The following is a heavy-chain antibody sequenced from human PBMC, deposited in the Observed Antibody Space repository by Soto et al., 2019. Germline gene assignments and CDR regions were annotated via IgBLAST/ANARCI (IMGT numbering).Heavy chain of an antibody. Sequence: QVQLQESGPGLVKPSETLSLTCAVSGDSISSYYCMWIRQPPGKGLESIGYLYYGRIANYNPSLTSRVTLSVDTATNQCSLTLSSMTAADTAVYYCALRSMAVVPESWGQGTLVTVSS. V-gene: IGHV4-59*01. J-gene: IGHJ5*02. CDR1: GDSISSYY. CDR3: ALRSMAVVPES. D-gene: IGHD3-22*01. CDR2: LYYGRIA.